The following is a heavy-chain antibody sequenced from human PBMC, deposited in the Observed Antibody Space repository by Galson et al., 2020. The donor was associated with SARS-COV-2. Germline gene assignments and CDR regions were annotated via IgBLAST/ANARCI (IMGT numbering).Heavy chain of an antibody. V-gene: IGHV3-30*04. Sequence: GGSLRLSCAASGFTFSSYAMHWVRQAPGKGLEWVAVISYDGSNKYYADSVKGRFTISRDNSKNTLYLQMNSLRAEDTAVYYCARPNSGSYNCAFDIWGQGTMVTVSS. J-gene: IGHJ3*02. D-gene: IGHD1-26*01. CDR1: GFTFSSYA. CDR3: ARPNSGSYNCAFDI. CDR2: ISYDGSNK.